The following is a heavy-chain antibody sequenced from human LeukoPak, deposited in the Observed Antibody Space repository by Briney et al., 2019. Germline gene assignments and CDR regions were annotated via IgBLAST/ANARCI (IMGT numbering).Heavy chain of an antibody. CDR2: ISGSGGTT. V-gene: IGHV3-23*01. CDR3: AKDVGASWFDP. J-gene: IGHJ5*02. D-gene: IGHD3-16*01. CDR1: GFSFSSYA. Sequence: GGSLRLSCAASGFSFSSYAMSWVRQAPGKGLEWVSVISGSGGTTYYADSVKGRFTISRDNSKNTPDLQMNSLRAEDTAVYYCAKDVGASWFDPWGQGTLATVSS.